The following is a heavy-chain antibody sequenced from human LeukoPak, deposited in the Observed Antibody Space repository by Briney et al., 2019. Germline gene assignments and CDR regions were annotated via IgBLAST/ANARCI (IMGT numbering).Heavy chain of an antibody. V-gene: IGHV3-23*01. Sequence: GGSLRLSCAASGFTFSNYAMSWVRQAPGKGLEWVSAISGSGGSTYYADSVKGRFTISRGNSKNTLYLQMNSLRAEDTALYYCAKNTNTDWFDPWGQGTLLTVSS. J-gene: IGHJ5*02. CDR3: AKNTNTDWFDP. CDR2: ISGSGGST. D-gene: IGHD2-2*02. CDR1: GFTFSNYA.